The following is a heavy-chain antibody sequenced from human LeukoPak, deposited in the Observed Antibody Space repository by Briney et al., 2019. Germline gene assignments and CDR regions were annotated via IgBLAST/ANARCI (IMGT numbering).Heavy chain of an antibody. CDR2: ISYDGSNK. D-gene: IGHD6-13*01. V-gene: IGHV3-30*18. CDR1: GSTFSSYG. Sequence: GGSLRLSCAASGSTFSSYGMHWVRQAPGKGLEWVAVISYDGSNKCYADSVKGRFTISRDNSKNTLYLQMNSLRAEDTAVYYCAKDRYSSSWEGFDPWGQGTLVTVSS. J-gene: IGHJ5*02. CDR3: AKDRYSSSWEGFDP.